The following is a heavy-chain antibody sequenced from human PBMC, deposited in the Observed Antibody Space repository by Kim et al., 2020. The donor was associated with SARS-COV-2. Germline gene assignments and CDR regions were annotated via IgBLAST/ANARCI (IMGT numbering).Heavy chain of an antibody. D-gene: IGHD6-13*01. CDR1: GGSFSGYY. Sequence: SETLSLTCAVYGGSFSGYYWSWIRQPPGKGLEWIGEINHSGSTNYNPSLKSRVTISVDTSKNQFSLKLSSVTAADTAVYYCARGIAADYWGQGTLVTVSS. CDR3: ARGIAADY. V-gene: IGHV4-34*01. J-gene: IGHJ4*02. CDR2: INHSGST.